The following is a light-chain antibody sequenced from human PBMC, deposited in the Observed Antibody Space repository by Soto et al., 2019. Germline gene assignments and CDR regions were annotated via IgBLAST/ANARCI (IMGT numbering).Light chain of an antibody. Sequence: EVVMTQSPATLSVSPGERATLSCRASQFVSTNLAWYQQKPGQAPRLLIYSASTRATGIPARFSGSGSGTEFTLTHSSLQSEDSAVYYCQQFNNWPPLTFGGGTKVEIK. CDR2: SAS. CDR1: QFVSTN. V-gene: IGKV3-15*01. CDR3: QQFNNWPPLT. J-gene: IGKJ4*01.